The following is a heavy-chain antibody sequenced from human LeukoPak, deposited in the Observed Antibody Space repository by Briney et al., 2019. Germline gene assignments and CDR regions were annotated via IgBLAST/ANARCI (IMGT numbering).Heavy chain of an antibody. D-gene: IGHD1-26*01. J-gene: IGHJ4*02. CDR3: AREPKWELPPDY. CDR2: IIPIFGTA. V-gene: IGHV1-69*05. Sequence: GASVKVSCKXSGGTFSSYAISWVRQPPGQGLEWMGRIIPIFGTANYAQKFQGRVTITTDESTSTAYMELSSLRSEDTAVYYCAREPKWELPPDYWGQGTLVTVSS. CDR1: GGTFSSYA.